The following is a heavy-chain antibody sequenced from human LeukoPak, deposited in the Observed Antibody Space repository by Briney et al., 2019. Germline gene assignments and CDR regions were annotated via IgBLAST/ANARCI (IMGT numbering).Heavy chain of an antibody. V-gene: IGHV3-23*01. D-gene: IGHD3-10*01. CDR3: AKTIRITMVRGVNHDY. CDR2: ISGSGGST. J-gene: IGHJ4*02. CDR1: GFTFSSYA. Sequence: GGSLRLSCAASGFTFSSYAMSWVRQAPGKGLEWVSAISGSGGSTYYADSVKGRFTISRDNSKNTLYLQMNNLRAEDTAVYYCAKTIRITMVRGVNHDYWGQGTLVTVSS.